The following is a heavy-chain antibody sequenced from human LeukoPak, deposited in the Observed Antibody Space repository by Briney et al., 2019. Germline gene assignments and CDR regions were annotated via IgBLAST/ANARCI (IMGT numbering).Heavy chain of an antibody. CDR3: ARVPYDSSGYYEMGYLDY. J-gene: IGHJ4*02. Sequence: SGGSLRVSCAASGFTFDDYAMHWVRQAPGKGLEWVSRISWNSDNIGYADSVKGRFTISRDNPKNSLYLQMNSLRAEDTALYYCARVPYDSSGYYEMGYLDYWGQGTLVTVSS. D-gene: IGHD3-22*01. CDR1: GFTFDDYA. V-gene: IGHV3-9*01. CDR2: ISWNSDNI.